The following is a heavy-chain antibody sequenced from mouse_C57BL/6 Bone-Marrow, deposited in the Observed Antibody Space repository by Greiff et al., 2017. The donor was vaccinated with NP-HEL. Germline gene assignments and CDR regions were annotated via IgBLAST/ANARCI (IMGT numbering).Heavy chain of an antibody. J-gene: IGHJ2*01. CDR1: GYTFTDYY. CDR3: ARRGYDGFDY. D-gene: IGHD2-2*01. Sequence: EVQLQQSGPVLVKPGASVKMSCKASGYTFTDYYMNWVKQSHGKSLEWIGVINPYNGGTSYNQKFKGKATLTVDKSSRKAYMELNSLTSEDSAVYYCARRGYDGFDYWGQGTTLTVSS. CDR2: INPYNGGT. V-gene: IGHV1-19*01.